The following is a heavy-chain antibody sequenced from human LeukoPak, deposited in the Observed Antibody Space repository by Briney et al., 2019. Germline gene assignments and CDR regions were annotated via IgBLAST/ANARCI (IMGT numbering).Heavy chain of an antibody. D-gene: IGHD6-6*01. V-gene: IGHV4-39*01. CDR1: GGSISSSSYY. Sequence: SETLSLTCTVSGGSISSSSYYWGWIRQPPGKGLEWIGSIYYSGSTYYNPSLKSRVSISVDTSKNQFSLKLSSVTAADTAVYYCARHEENSSSPPGYWGQGTLVTVSS. J-gene: IGHJ4*02. CDR2: IYYSGST. CDR3: ARHEENSSSPPGY.